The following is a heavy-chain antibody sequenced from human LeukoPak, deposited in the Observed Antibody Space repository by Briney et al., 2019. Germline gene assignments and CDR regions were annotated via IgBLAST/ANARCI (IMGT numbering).Heavy chain of an antibody. V-gene: IGHV3-74*01. Sequence: PGGSLRLSCAASGFSFSNQWMHWFRQVPGKGLEWVSVIKTDGTTAIYADSVKGRLTISRDNAKSTVYLQMNSLRVGDTALYFCSTGARFYFDLWGLGTLVSVSS. J-gene: IGHJ4*02. D-gene: IGHD5-24*01. CDR1: GFSFSNQW. CDR3: STGARFYFDL. CDR2: IKTDGTTA.